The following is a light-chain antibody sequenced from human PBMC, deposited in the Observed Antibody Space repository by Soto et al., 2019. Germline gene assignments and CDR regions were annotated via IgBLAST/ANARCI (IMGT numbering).Light chain of an antibody. J-gene: IGLJ2*01. CDR2: EVT. Sequence: QSALTQPASVSGSPGQSITISCTGTSSDVGSYDLVSWYQHHPGTAPKLILYEVTKRPSGVSNRFSGSKSGTSASLAISGLRSEDEADYYCATWDDSLSSVVFGGGTKLTVL. V-gene: IGLV2-14*02. CDR3: ATWDDSLSSVV. CDR1: SSDVGSYDL.